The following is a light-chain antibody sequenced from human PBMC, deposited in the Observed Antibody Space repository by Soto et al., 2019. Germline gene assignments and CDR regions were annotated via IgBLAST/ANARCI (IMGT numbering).Light chain of an antibody. Sequence: QSVLTQPASVSGSPGRSITISCTGTSSDVGAYNLVSWYQHLPDKAPKLIISEVTNRPSGVSDRFSGSKSGNTASLTISGLQAEDEADYYCASLTTTNFVFGSGTKVTVL. V-gene: IGLV2-14*01. J-gene: IGLJ1*01. CDR2: EVT. CDR1: SSDVGAYNL. CDR3: ASLTTTNFV.